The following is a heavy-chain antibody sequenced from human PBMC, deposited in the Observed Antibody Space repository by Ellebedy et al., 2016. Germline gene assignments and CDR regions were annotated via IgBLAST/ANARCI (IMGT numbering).Heavy chain of an antibody. CDR2: IYWNDDK. Sequence: SGPTLVKPTQTLTLTCTFSGFSLSTSGVTVGWIRQPPGKAPEWLAFIYWNDDKRYSPSLRSRLTITKDTSRNQIVLTMTNMDPVDTATYFCAHRTTVTSADYWGQGTLVTVSS. D-gene: IGHD4-17*01. CDR1: GFSLSTSGVT. J-gene: IGHJ4*02. CDR3: AHRTTVTSADY. V-gene: IGHV2-5*01.